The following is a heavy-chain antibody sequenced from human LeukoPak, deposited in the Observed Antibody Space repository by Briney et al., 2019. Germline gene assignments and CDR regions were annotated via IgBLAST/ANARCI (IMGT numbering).Heavy chain of an antibody. Sequence: GASVKVSCKVSGYTLTELSMHWVRQAPGKGLEWMGGFDPEDGETIYAQKFQGRVTITADESTSTAYMELSSLRSEDTAVYYCARESSVEMTFDYWGQGTLVTVSS. CDR3: ARESSVEMTFDY. D-gene: IGHD5-24*01. J-gene: IGHJ4*02. CDR1: GYTLTELS. V-gene: IGHV1-24*01. CDR2: FDPEDGET.